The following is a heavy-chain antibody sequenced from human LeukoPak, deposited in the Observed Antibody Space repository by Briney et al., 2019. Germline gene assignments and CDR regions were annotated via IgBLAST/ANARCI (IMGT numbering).Heavy chain of an antibody. CDR3: AREWRYFDWLAGGFDY. Sequence: PGGSLRLSCAASGFTFSDYYMSWIRQAPGKGLEWVSYISSSGSTIYYADSVKGRFTISRDNAKNSLYLQMNSLRAEDTAVYYCAREWRYFDWLAGGFDYWGQGTLVTVSS. CDR2: ISSSGSTI. V-gene: IGHV3-11*04. J-gene: IGHJ4*02. CDR1: GFTFSDYY. D-gene: IGHD3-9*01.